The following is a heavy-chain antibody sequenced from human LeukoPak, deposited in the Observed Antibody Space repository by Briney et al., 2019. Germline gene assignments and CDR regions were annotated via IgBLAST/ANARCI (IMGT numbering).Heavy chain of an antibody. V-gene: IGHV4-39*07. D-gene: IGHD2-21*01. CDR1: GGSLNSIIYY. CDR2: IDYRGST. CDR3: ARAGYCGGDCYSPRPYYYYYYMDV. Sequence: PSETLSLTCTVSGGSLNSIIYYWGWIRQPPGKGLEWIGSIDYRGSTYDNPSLRSRVTISLDTSMTQFSLKLSSVTAADTAVYYCARAGYCGGDCYSPRPYYYYYYMDVWGKGTTVTVSS. J-gene: IGHJ6*03.